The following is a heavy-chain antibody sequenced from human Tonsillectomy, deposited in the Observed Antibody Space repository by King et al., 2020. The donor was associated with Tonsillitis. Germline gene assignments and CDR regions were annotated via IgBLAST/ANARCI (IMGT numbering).Heavy chain of an antibody. J-gene: IGHJ4*02. V-gene: IGHV3-49*03. D-gene: IGHD2-21*02. CDR2: IRSKAYGGTP. CDR1: GFTFGDYA. Sequence: VQLVESGGGLVQPGRSLRLSCTASGFTFGDYAMSWFRQAPGKGLEWVGFIRSKAYGGTPEYAASVKGRFTISRDDSKSIAYLQMNSLKTEDTAVYYCTRGVCGGDCYSEYYFDYWGQGTLVTVSS. CDR3: TRGVCGGDCYSEYYFDY.